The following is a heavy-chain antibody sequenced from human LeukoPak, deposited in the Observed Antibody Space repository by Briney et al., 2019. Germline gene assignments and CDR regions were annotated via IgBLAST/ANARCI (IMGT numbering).Heavy chain of an antibody. CDR2: IIPIFGTA. CDR3: ARDSGYDPSYYYYGMDV. V-gene: IGHV1-69*01. CDR1: GGTFSSYA. D-gene: IGHD5-12*01. J-gene: IGHJ6*04. Sequence: GSSVKVSCKASGGTFSSYAISWVRQAPGQGLEWMGGIIPIFGTANYAQKFQGRVTITADESTSTAYMELSSLRSEDTAVYYCARDSGYDPSYYYYGMDVWGKGTTVTVSS.